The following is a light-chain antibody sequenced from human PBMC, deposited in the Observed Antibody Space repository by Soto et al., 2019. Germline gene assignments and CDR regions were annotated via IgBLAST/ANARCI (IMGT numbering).Light chain of an antibody. Sequence: QSVLTQPPSVSGAPGQRVTISCTGSSSNIGAGFDVHWYQQFPGTAPKLLIYGNNNRPSGVPVRFSGSKSDTSASLAITGLQAEDEADYYCQSFWVFGGGTKVTVL. CDR1: SSNIGAGFD. V-gene: IGLV1-40*01. J-gene: IGLJ3*02. CDR3: QSFWV. CDR2: GNN.